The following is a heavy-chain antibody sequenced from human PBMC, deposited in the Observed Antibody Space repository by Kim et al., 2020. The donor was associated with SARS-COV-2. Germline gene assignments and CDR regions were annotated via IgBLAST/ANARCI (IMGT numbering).Heavy chain of an antibody. Sequence: GGSLRLSCAASGFTFSSYSMNWVRQAPGKGLEWVSSISSSSSYIYYADSVKGRFTISRDNAKNSLYLQMNSLRAEDTAVYYCARDFSTSHVVYYYGMDVWGQGTTVTVSS. CDR2: ISSSSSYI. D-gene: IGHD2-2*01. CDR1: GFTFSSYS. J-gene: IGHJ6*02. CDR3: ARDFSTSHVVYYYGMDV. V-gene: IGHV3-21*01.